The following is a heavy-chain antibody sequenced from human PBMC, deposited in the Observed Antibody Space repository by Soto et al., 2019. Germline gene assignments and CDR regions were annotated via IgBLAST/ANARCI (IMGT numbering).Heavy chain of an antibody. Sequence: QVQLRESGPGLVKPSQTLSLTCTVSDDSISSGGYYWAWIRQHPGRGLEWIGYIYYTGSTYYSPSLKSRLTISVDTSQNQFSLDLTSVTAADTAVYYCAGCEYSGTSRWLEPWGPGTPVAGSS. CDR1: DDSISSGGYY. CDR2: IYYTGST. CDR3: AGCEYSGTSRWLEP. D-gene: IGHD5-18*01. J-gene: IGHJ5*02. V-gene: IGHV4-31*03.